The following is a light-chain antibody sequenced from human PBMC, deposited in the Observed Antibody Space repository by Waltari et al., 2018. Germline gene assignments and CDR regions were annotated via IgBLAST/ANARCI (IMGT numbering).Light chain of an antibody. CDR1: SGSVSSTYY. Sequence: TVVTQEPSLSVSPGGTVTLTCGLSSGSVSSTYYPSWYQQAPGQAPRTLIFDTNTRSSGVPDRFSGSILDNKAALTITGAQADDECDYYCVLSMGSGIWMFGGGTKLTVL. CDR2: DTN. CDR3: VLSMGSGIWM. V-gene: IGLV8-61*01. J-gene: IGLJ3*02.